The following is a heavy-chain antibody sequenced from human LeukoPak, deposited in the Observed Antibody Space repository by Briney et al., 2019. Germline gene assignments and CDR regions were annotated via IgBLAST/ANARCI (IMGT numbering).Heavy chain of an antibody. J-gene: IGHJ6*02. CDR1: GGSISSGGYS. D-gene: IGHD5-24*01. CDR3: ARAKRGREGYNFDDGMDV. V-gene: IGHV4-30-2*01. CDR2: IYHSGST. Sequence: PSQTLSLTCAVSGGSISSGGYSWSWIRQPPGKGLEWIGYIYHSGSTYSNPSLKSRVTISVDRSKNQFSLKLSSVTAADTAVYYCARAKRGREGYNFDDGMDVWGQGTTVTVSS.